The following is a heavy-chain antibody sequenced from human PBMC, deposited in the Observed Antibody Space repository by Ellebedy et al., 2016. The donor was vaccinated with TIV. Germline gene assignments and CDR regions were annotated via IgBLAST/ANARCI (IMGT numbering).Heavy chain of an antibody. CDR2: IDPRNSNI. D-gene: IGHD6-19*01. Sequence: GESLKISCKASGYSFVDYWISWVRLVPGKGLQWLGRIDPRNSNIKYSPPFQGHVALSVDKSISTPFLQWTRLKPSDSALYFCARHGTRFSGGTLNWFDPWGPGTLVTVSS. CDR1: GYSFVDYW. V-gene: IGHV5-10-1*01. J-gene: IGHJ5*02. CDR3: ARHGTRFSGGTLNWFDP.